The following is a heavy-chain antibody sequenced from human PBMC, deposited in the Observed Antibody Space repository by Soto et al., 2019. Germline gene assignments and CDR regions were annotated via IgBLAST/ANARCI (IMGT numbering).Heavy chain of an antibody. J-gene: IGHJ3*02. V-gene: IGHV3-30*03. D-gene: IGHD5-18*01. Sequence: HPGGSLRLSCAASGFTFSSYGMHWVRQAPGKGLEWVAVISYDGSNKYYADSVKGRFTISRDNSKNTLYLQMNSLRAEDTAVYYCATLETARPDAFDIWGQGTMVTVSS. CDR3: ATLETARPDAFDI. CDR1: GFTFSSYG. CDR2: ISYDGSNK.